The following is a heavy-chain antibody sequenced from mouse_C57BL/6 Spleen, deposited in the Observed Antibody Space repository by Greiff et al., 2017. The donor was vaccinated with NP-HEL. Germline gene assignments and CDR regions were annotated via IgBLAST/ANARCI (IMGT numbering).Heavy chain of an antibody. J-gene: IGHJ2*01. CDR3: AREDYSNLDY. CDR1: GYTFTSYW. D-gene: IGHD2-5*01. V-gene: IGHV1-50*01. Sequence: QVQLQQPGAEFVKPGASVKLSCKASGYTFTSYWMQWVKQRPGQGLEWIGEIDPSDRYSNYNQKFKGKATLTVDTSSSTAYMQLSSLTSEDSAVYFCAREDYSNLDYWGQGTTLTVSS. CDR2: IDPSDRYS.